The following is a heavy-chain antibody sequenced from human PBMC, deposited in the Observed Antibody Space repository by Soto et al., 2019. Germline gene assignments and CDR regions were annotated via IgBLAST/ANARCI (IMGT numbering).Heavy chain of an antibody. CDR2: ISSSSRYI. Sequence: EVQLVESGGGPVKPGGSLRLSCAASGFTFSSYSMNWVRQAPGKGLEWVSYISSSSRYIYYADSVKGRFTISRDNAKNSLYLQMTSLRGEDTAVYYCAREQGGMDVWGQGSPVTVSS. CDR3: AREQGGMDV. V-gene: IGHV3-21*06. J-gene: IGHJ6*02. CDR1: GFTFSSYS.